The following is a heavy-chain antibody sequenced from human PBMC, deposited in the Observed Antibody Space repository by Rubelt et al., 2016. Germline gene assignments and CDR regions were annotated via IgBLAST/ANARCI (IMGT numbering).Heavy chain of an antibody. CDR1: GFSFSSYP. J-gene: IGHJ4*02. V-gene: IGHV3-21*01. Sequence: EVQLLESGGGLVQPGGSLRLSCAASGFSFSSYPVNCVRQAPGKGLEWVSSISGTGRYIYSADSVKGRFTISRDTSKNTLYLQMNSLRAEDTPVYYCARGEQLVLPFDYWGQGTLVTVSS. D-gene: IGHD6-6*01. CDR3: ARGEQLVLPFDY. CDR2: ISGTGRYI.